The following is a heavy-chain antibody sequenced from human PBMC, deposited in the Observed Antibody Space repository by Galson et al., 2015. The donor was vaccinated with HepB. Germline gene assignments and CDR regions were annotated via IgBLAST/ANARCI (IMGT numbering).Heavy chain of an antibody. CDR1: GGSFGGYY. CDR2: INHSGST. CDR3: ARGGIVVPAAIYYFDY. D-gene: IGHD2-2*01. J-gene: IGHJ4*02. Sequence: ETLSLTCAVYGGSFGGYYWSWIRQPPGKGLEWIGEINHSGSTNYNPSLKSRVTISVDPSKNQFSLKLSSATAADTAVYYCARGGIVVPAAIYYFDYWGQGTLVTVSS. V-gene: IGHV4-34*01.